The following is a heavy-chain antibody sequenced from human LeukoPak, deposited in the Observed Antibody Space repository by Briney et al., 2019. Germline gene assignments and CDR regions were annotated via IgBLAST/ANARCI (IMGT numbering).Heavy chain of an antibody. V-gene: IGHV3-23*01. D-gene: IGHD3-16*01. CDR2: ISKSGDHT. CDR3: ATSWGPDTSAFRWGRDGMDV. J-gene: IGHJ6*02. CDR1: GLTFNNYA. Sequence: GGSLRHSCAVSGLTFNNYAMSWVRQAPGKGLEWVSAISKSGDHTYYAASAKGRFTIYRDNSKNTQYLQMNSLRAEDTAVYYCATSWGPDTSAFRWGRDGMDVWGQGTTVIVS.